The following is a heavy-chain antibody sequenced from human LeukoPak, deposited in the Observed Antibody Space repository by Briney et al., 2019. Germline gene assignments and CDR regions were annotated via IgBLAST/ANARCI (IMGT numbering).Heavy chain of an antibody. D-gene: IGHD2-21*01. Sequence: GGSLRLSCAASGFTFSSYSMNWVRQAPGKGLEWVSSISSSSSYINYADSVKGRFTISRDNAKNSLYLQMNSLRAEDTAVYYCAGDYPRLGYYEYWGQGTLVTVSS. J-gene: IGHJ4*02. CDR1: GFTFSSYS. V-gene: IGHV3-21*06. CDR3: AGDYPRLGYYEY. CDR2: ISSSSSYI.